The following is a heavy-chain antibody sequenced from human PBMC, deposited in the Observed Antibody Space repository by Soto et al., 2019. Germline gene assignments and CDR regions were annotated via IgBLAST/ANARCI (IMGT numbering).Heavy chain of an antibody. J-gene: IGHJ3*02. CDR1: GFTFSSYN. Sequence: AGGSLRLSCAASGFTFSSYNINWVRQAPGKGVEWVSYISSSSSTIYYADSVKGRFTISRDNAKNSLYLQMNSLRAEDTAVYYCARSEGYDYIWGSYPRRYAFDIWGQGTMVTVSS. CDR2: ISSSSSTI. D-gene: IGHD3-16*02. CDR3: ARSEGYDYIWGSYPRRYAFDI. V-gene: IGHV3-48*01.